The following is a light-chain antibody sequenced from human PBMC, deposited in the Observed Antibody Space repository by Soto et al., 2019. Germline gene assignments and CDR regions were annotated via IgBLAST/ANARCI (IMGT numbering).Light chain of an antibody. CDR2: DVT. J-gene: IGLJ2*01. Sequence: QSVLTQPRSVSGSPRQSVTISCTGTSSDVGTYNSVSWYQQYPGKGPKLVLYDVTKRPSEVPDRFSGSKSGNTASLTISDLQIEDEADYHCCAYAGSYTLLFGGGTKVNVL. CDR1: SSDVGTYNS. V-gene: IGLV2-11*01. CDR3: CAYAGSYTLL.